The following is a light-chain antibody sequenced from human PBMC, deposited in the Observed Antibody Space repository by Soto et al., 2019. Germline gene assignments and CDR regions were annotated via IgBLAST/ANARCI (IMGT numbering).Light chain of an antibody. V-gene: IGKV4-1*01. CDR1: QSVFYSSNKRNY. CDR3: QQYYDTPYT. CDR2: WAT. Sequence: DIVMTQSPDSLSVSLGEGATINCKSSQSVFYSSNKRNYLAWYQQKPGQPPKMLFNWATTRESGVPDRFSGSGSGTDFTLTISSLQAEDVALYYCQQYYDTPYTFGQGTNVEIK. J-gene: IGKJ2*01.